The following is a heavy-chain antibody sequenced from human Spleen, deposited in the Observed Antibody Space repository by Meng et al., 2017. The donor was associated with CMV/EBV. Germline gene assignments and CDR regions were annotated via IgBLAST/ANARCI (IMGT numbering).Heavy chain of an antibody. Sequence: GESLKISCAASGFTFDIYAMHWVRQAPGKGLEWVAFIRNDGSNKHYADSVKGRFTISRDNSKNTLYLQMNSLRAEDAAVYYCAKDHSASWYRDYLDYWGQGTLVTVSS. V-gene: IGHV3-30*02. J-gene: IGHJ4*02. CDR3: AKDHSASWYRDYLDY. CDR1: GFTFDIYA. CDR2: IRNDGSNK. D-gene: IGHD6-13*01.